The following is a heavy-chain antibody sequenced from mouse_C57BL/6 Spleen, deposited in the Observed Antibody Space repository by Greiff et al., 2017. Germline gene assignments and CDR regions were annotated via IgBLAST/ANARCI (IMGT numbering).Heavy chain of an antibody. Sequence: QVQLKESGAELARPGASVKLSCKASGYTFTSYGISWVKQRTGQGLEWIGEIYPRSGNTYYNAKFKGKATLTADKSSSTAYMEFRSLTSVASAVYACSRRDSSGYVAYWGQGTLVTVSA. V-gene: IGHV1-81*01. CDR3: SRRDSSGYVAY. D-gene: IGHD3-2*02. CDR1: GYTFTSYG. J-gene: IGHJ3*01. CDR2: IYPRSGNT.